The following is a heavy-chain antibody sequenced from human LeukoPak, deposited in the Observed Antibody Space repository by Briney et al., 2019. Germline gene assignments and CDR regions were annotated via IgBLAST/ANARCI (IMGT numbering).Heavy chain of an antibody. J-gene: IGHJ1*01. D-gene: IGHD1/OR15-1a*01. CDR2: INHSGST. V-gene: IGHV4-34*01. CDR1: GGSFSGYY. CDR3: ASSLNTQEFQH. Sequence: SETLSLTCAVYGGSFSGYYWSWIRQPPGKGLEWIGEINHSGSTNYNPSLKSRVTISVDTSKNQFSLKLSSVTAADTAVYYCASSLNTQEFQHWARAPWSPSPQ.